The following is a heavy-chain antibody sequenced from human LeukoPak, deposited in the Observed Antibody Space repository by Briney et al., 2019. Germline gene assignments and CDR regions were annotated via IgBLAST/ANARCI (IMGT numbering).Heavy chain of an antibody. Sequence: PSETLSLTCTVSGGSISSYYWSWIRQPPGKGLEWIGYIYHSGSTYYNPSLKSRVTISVDRSKNQFSLKLTSVTAADTAVYYCARGTSSGTYYFDYWGQGTLVTVSS. CDR3: ARGTSSGTYYFDY. CDR2: IYHSGST. CDR1: GGSISSYY. V-gene: IGHV4-59*12. J-gene: IGHJ4*02. D-gene: IGHD1-26*01.